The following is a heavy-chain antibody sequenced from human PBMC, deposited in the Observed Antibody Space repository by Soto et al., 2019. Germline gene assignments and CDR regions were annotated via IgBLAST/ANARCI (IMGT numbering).Heavy chain of an antibody. D-gene: IGHD2-2*01. V-gene: IGHV5-51*01. J-gene: IGHJ3*02. Sequence: PGESLKISCKGSGYSFTSYWIGWVRQMPGKGLEWMGIIYPGDSDTRYSPSFQGQATISADKSISTAYLQWSSLKASDTAMYYCASKYCSSTSCYDHDAFDIWGQGTMVTVSS. CDR2: IYPGDSDT. CDR3: ASKYCSSTSCYDHDAFDI. CDR1: GYSFTSYW.